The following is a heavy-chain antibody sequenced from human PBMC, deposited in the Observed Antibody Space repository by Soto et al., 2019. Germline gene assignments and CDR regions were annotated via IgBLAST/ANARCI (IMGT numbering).Heavy chain of an antibody. CDR2: IDPSDSYT. J-gene: IGHJ5*02. V-gene: IGHV5-10-1*01. D-gene: IGHD1-26*01. CDR3: ARQGVEVGATPPNWFDP. Sequence: GSLKISCKGSGYSFTSYWISWVRQMPGKGLEWMGRIDPSDSYTNYSPSFQGHVTISADKSISTAYLQWSSLKASDTAMYYCARQGVEVGATPPNWFDPWGQGTLVTVSS. CDR1: GYSFTSYW.